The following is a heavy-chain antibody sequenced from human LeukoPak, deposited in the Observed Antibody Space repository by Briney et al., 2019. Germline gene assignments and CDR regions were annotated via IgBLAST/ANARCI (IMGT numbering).Heavy chain of an antibody. D-gene: IGHD5-24*01. J-gene: IGHJ4*02. V-gene: IGHV6-1*01. CDR1: GDSVSSNSAA. CDR3: ARVTGRWLQFDY. Sequence: SQTLSLTCAISGDSVSSNSAAWNWIRQSPSRGLEWLGRTYYRSKWYNGYAVFVKSRISVNPDTSKNQFSLQLNSVTPEDTAVYYCARVTGRWLQFDYWGQGTLVTVSS. CDR2: TYYRSKWYN.